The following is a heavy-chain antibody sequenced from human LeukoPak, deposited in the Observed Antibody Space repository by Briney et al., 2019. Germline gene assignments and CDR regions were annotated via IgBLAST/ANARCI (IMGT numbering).Heavy chain of an antibody. J-gene: IGHJ6*02. V-gene: IGHV3-66*01. CDR1: GFTVSSNY. D-gene: IGHD2-15*01. Sequence: GSLRLSCAASGFTVSSNYMSWVRQAPGKGLEWVSVIYSGGSTYYADSVKGRFTISRDNSKNTLYLQMNSLRAEDTAVYYCARGRGYCSGGSCPQGDYYGMDVWGQGTTVTVSS. CDR2: IYSGGST. CDR3: ARGRGYCSGGSCPQGDYYGMDV.